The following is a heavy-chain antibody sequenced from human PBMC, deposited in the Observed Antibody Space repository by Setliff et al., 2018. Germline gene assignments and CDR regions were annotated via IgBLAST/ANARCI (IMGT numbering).Heavy chain of an antibody. Sequence: GGSLRLSCAASGFTFSTYWMSWVRQAPGKGLEWVSYISSSSSTIYYADSVKGRFTISRDNAKNLLYLQMNSLRAEDTAVYYCATEERGENGMDVWGQGTTVTVSS. CDR1: GFTFSTYW. CDR3: ATEERGENGMDV. CDR2: ISSSSSTI. V-gene: IGHV3-48*01. D-gene: IGHD3-16*01. J-gene: IGHJ6*02.